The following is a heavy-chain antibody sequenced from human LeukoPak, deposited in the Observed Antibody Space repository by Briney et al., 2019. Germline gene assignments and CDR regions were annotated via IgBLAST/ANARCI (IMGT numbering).Heavy chain of an antibody. D-gene: IGHD1-26*01. J-gene: IGHJ3*02. CDR2: ISNNGGYT. V-gene: IGHV3-23*01. CDR3: TTSGNPSLIDI. CDR1: GFTFSSSA. Sequence: GGSLRLSCAASGFTFSSSAMSWVRQAPGKGLEWVSAISNNGGYTYYADSVQGRFTISRDNSKSTLCLQMNSLRAEDTAVYYCTTSGNPSLIDIWGQGTMVTVSS.